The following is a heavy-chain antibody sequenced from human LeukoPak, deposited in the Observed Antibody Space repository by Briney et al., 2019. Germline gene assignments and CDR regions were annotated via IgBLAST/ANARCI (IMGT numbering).Heavy chain of an antibody. CDR3: ARASEPNIVVVVVAHLSRDY. D-gene: IGHD2-15*01. J-gene: IGHJ4*02. V-gene: IGHV3-20*04. CDR2: INWNGGST. CDR1: GFTFDDYG. Sequence: PGGSLRLSCAASGFTFDDYGMSWVRQAPGKGLEWASGINWNGGSTGYADSVKGRFTISRDNAKNSLYLQMNSLRAGDTALYYCARASEPNIVVVVVAHLSRDYWGQGTLVTVSS.